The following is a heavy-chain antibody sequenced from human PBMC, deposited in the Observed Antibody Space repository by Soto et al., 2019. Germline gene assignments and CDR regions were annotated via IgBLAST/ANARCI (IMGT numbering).Heavy chain of an antibody. D-gene: IGHD2-2*01. J-gene: IGHJ4*02. CDR1: GFTFSSYA. V-gene: IGHV3-23*01. CDR3: AKDHTSYSSTSCFDY. CDR2: ISGSGGST. Sequence: GGSLRLSCAASGFTFSSYAMSWVRQAPGKGLEWVSAISGSGGSTYYADSVKGRFTISRDNSKNTLYLQMNSLRAEDTAVYYCAKDHTSYSSTSCFDYWGQGTLVTVSS.